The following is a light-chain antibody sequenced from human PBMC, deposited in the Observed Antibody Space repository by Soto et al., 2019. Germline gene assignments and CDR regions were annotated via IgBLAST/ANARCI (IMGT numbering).Light chain of an antibody. V-gene: IGKV3-20*01. CDR1: QSVSSSY. CDR2: GAS. Sequence: EIVLTQSPGTLSLSPGESATLSCRASQSVSSSYLAWYQQKPGQAPRLLIYGASSRATGIPDRFSGSGSGTDFTLTISRLEPDDFAVYYCQQYGSSPLTFGGGTKVEIK. J-gene: IGKJ4*01. CDR3: QQYGSSPLT.